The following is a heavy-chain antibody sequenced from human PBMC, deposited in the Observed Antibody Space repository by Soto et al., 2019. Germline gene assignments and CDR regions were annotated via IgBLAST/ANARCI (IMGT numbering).Heavy chain of an antibody. CDR3: ARGGRRYSAYDYGY. CDR2: INHTGST. V-gene: IGHV4-34*01. Sequence: WIWIRPPPGKGLEWIGEINHTGSTNYNPSLKSRLTMSVDTSRKRFSLRLSSVAAADTAVYYCARGGRRYSAYDYGYWGQGTLVTVSS. J-gene: IGHJ4*02. D-gene: IGHD5-12*01.